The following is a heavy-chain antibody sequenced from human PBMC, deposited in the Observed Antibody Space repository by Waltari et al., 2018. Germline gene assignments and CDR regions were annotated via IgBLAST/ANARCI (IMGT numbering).Heavy chain of an antibody. V-gene: IGHV4-59*01. J-gene: IGHJ2*01. CDR2: IFYTGST. D-gene: IGHD2-21*02. CDR3: ARDPGVVTPWYFDL. Sequence: QVQLQESGPGLVKPSETLSLTCTVSGGSISNNYWSWIRQHPGKGLEFIGHIFYTGSTTYSPSLKGRVTISLDTSKNQFSLRLNSVTAADTAVYYCARDPGVVTPWYFDLWGRGMLVTVSS. CDR1: GGSISNNY.